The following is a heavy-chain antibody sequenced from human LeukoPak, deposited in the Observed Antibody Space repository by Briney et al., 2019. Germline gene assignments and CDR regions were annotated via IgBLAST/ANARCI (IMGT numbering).Heavy chain of an antibody. Sequence: GGSLRLSCAASGFTFSSYWMSWVRQAPGKGLEWVANIKQDGSEKYYVDSVKGRFTISRDNAKNSLYLQMNSLRAEDTAVYYCARYSGYDPDYYYYYGMDVWGKGTTVTVSS. CDR1: GFTFSSYW. V-gene: IGHV3-7*03. D-gene: IGHD5-12*01. J-gene: IGHJ6*04. CDR2: IKQDGSEK. CDR3: ARYSGYDPDYYYYYGMDV.